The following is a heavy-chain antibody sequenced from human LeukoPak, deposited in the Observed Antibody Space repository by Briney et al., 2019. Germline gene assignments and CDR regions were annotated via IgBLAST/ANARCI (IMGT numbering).Heavy chain of an antibody. D-gene: IGHD4-17*01. J-gene: IGHJ4*02. CDR1: GVTVSSKY. CDR2: IFAGGAT. V-gene: IGHV3-66*01. Sequence: GSLRLSCAASGVTVSSKYMSWVRQAAGKGLEWVSVIFAGGATFYADSVKGRFTISRDNSENTLSLQMNSLRAEDTAMYYCATSRTDYDLDYWGQGTLVTVSS. CDR3: ATSRTDYDLDY.